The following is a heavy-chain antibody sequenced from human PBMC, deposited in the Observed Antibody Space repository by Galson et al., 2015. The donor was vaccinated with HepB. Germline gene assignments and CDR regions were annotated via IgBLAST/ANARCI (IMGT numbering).Heavy chain of an antibody. D-gene: IGHD3-3*01. Sequence: SVKVSCKASGYTFTSYAMHWVRQAPGQRLEWMGWINAGNGNTKYSQKFQGRVTITRDTSASTAYMELSSLRSEDTAVYYCARDQHYDFWSGYYPDYWGQGTLVTVSS. CDR3: ARDQHYDFWSGYYPDY. CDR1: GYTFTSYA. V-gene: IGHV1-3*01. J-gene: IGHJ4*02. CDR2: INAGNGNT.